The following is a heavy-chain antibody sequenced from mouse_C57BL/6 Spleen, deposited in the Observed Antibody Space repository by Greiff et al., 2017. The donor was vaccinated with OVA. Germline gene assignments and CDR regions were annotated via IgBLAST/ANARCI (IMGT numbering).Heavy chain of an antibody. J-gene: IGHJ1*03. CDR1: GYTFTGYW. CDR2: ILPGSGST. Sequence: QVQLQQSGAELMKPGASVKLSCKASGYTFTGYWIEWVKQRPGHGLEWIGEILPGSGSTNYNEKFKGKATFTAETSSNTAYMELSSLTTEDSAIFCCAGRPVYGSSSFWDLDFWGTGTTVTVSS. CDR3: AGRPVYGSSSFWDLDF. D-gene: IGHD1-1*01. V-gene: IGHV1-9*01.